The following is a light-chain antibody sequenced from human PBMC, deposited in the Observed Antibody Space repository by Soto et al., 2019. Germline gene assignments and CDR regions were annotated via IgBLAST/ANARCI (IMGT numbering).Light chain of an antibody. Sequence: DIQMTQSPSSLSASVGDRVTIDCRASQSISGFLNWFQQKPGKAPKLLIYAASSLQSGVPSRFSGSGSEIDFTLTISSLQPEDFALYYCQHYVERSPITFGQGTRLEIK. J-gene: IGKJ5*01. CDR3: QHYVERSPIT. CDR1: QSISGF. V-gene: IGKV1-39*01. CDR2: AAS.